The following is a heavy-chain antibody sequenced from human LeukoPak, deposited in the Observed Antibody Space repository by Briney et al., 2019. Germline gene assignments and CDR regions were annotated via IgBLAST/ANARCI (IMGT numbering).Heavy chain of an antibody. Sequence: GGSLRLSCAASGFTFSSYGMHWVRQAPGKGLEWVVIVWYDGSNKYYADSVKGRFTISRDNSKNTLYLQMNSLRAEDTAVYYCARDLSGSSNYFDYWGQGTLVTVSS. CDR3: ARDLSGSSNYFDY. CDR1: GFTFSSYG. CDR2: VWYDGSNK. V-gene: IGHV3-33*01. J-gene: IGHJ4*02. D-gene: IGHD1-26*01.